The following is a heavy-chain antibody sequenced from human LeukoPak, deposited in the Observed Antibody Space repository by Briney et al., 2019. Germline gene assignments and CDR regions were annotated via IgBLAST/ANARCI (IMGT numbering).Heavy chain of an antibody. CDR3: AKGARWGSGSYYTNWFDP. V-gene: IGHV3-23*01. CDR2: ISGSGGST. Sequence: GGSLRLSSAASGFTFSSYAMSWVRQAPGKGLEWVSAISGSGGSTYYADSVKGRFTISRDNSKNTLYLQMNSLRAEDTAVYYCAKGARWGSGSYYTNWFDPWGQGTLVTVSS. J-gene: IGHJ5*02. D-gene: IGHD3-10*01. CDR1: GFTFSSYA.